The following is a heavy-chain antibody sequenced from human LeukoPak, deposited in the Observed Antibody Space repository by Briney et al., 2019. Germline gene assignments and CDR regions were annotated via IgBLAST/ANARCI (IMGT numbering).Heavy chain of an antibody. V-gene: IGHV3-7*01. J-gene: IGHJ3*02. D-gene: IGHD6-6*01. Sequence: GGSLRLSCAASGFTFSSYWMSWVRQAPRKGLEWVANLKQDGSEKYYVDSVKGRFTISRDNAKNSLYLQMNSLRAEDTAVYYCARPRAYSSSLHDAFDIWGQGTMVTVSS. CDR3: ARPRAYSSSLHDAFDI. CDR1: GFTFSSYW. CDR2: LKQDGSEK.